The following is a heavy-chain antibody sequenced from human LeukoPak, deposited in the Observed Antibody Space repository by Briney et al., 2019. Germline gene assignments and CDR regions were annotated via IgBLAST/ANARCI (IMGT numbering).Heavy chain of an antibody. Sequence: GESLKISCKGSGYSFTSYWIGWVRQMPGKGLEWMGIIYPGDSDTRYSPSFQRQVTISADKSISTAYLQWSSLKAPDTAMYYCARQWELLGDAFDIWGQGTMVTVSS. D-gene: IGHD1-26*01. V-gene: IGHV5-51*01. CDR3: ARQWELLGDAFDI. J-gene: IGHJ3*02. CDR2: IYPGDSDT. CDR1: GYSFTSYW.